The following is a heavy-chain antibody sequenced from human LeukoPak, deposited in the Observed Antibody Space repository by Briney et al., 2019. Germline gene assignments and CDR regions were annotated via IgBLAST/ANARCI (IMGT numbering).Heavy chain of an antibody. V-gene: IGHV3-21*04. CDR3: AKSVAASYYYMDV. CDR2: ISSSSSYI. Sequence: GGSLRLSCAASGFTFSSYGMNWVRQAPGKGLEWVSSISSSSSYIYYADSVKGRFTISRDNAKNSLYLQMNSLRSDDSAVYYCAKSVAASYYYMDVWGKGTTVTVSS. CDR1: GFTFSSYG. D-gene: IGHD4-23*01. J-gene: IGHJ6*03.